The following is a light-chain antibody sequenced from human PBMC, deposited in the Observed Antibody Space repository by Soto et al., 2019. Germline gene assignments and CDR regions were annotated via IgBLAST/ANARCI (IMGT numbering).Light chain of an antibody. J-gene: IGLJ2*01. Sequence: QSVLTQSRSVSGSPGQSVTISCSGSSSDIGIYNYVSWYQHHPGKVPKVLIYDVNKRPSGVPDRFSGSKSGNTASLTISGLQADDEADYYCCSYAPSDVVFGGGTQLTVL. CDR2: DVN. CDR3: CSYAPSDVV. V-gene: IGLV2-11*01. CDR1: SSDIGIYNY.